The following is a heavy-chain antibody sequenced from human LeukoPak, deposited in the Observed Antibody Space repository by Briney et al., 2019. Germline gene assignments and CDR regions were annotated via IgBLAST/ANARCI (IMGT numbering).Heavy chain of an antibody. J-gene: IGHJ4*02. D-gene: IGHD3-10*01. CDR2: ISSSSSTI. CDR1: GFTFSSYS. V-gene: IGHV3-48*01. CDR3: ARDPSPGLSYRHFDY. Sequence: GGSLRLSCAASGFTFSSYSMNWVRQAPGKGLEWVSYISSSSSTIYYADSVKGRFTISRDNAKNSLYLQMNSLRAEDTAVYYCARDPSPGLSYRHFDYWGQGTLVTVSS.